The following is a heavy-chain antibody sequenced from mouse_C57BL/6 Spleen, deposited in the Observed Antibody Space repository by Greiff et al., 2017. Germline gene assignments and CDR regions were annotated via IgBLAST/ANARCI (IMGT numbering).Heavy chain of an antibody. CDR2: IYPGDGDT. CDR3: ARLAY. V-gene: IGHV1-82*01. Sequence: QVQLKESGPELVKPGASVKISCKASGYAFSSSWMNWVKQRPGKGLEWIGRIYPGDGDTNYNGKFKGKATLTADKSSSTAYMQLDSLTTEDSAVYFCARLAYWGQGTLVTVSA. CDR1: GYAFSSSW. J-gene: IGHJ3*01.